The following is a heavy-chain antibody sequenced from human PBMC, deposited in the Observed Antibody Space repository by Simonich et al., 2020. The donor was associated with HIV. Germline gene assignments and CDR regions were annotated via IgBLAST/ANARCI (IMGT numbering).Heavy chain of an antibody. V-gene: IGHV3-73*02. CDR1: GFTFSGSA. CDR2: IRSKANSYAT. Sequence: EVQLVESGGGLVQPGGSLKVSCAASGFTFSGSAIHWVRQASGKGLEWVGRIRSKANSYATAYTASVKGRVTIYRDDSKNTAYLQMNSLKTEDTAVYYCTRPAPYSSGWTFDYWGQGTLVTVSS. CDR3: TRPAPYSSGWTFDY. D-gene: IGHD6-19*01. J-gene: IGHJ4*02.